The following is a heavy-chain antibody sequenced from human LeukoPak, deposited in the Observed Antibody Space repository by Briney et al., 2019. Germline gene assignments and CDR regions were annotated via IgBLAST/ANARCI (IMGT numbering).Heavy chain of an antibody. D-gene: IGHD4-17*01. Sequence: ASVTVSFKASGYTFTDYFMHWVRQAPGQGLEWMGWISPEGDDSHYAQRFQGRVTMTRDTSISTAYMELTSLSSDDTAVYYCARNYGHNSKYFDFWGQGTLVTVSS. CDR1: GYTFTDYF. CDR3: ARNYGHNSKYFDF. CDR2: ISPEGDDS. V-gene: IGHV1-2*02. J-gene: IGHJ4*02.